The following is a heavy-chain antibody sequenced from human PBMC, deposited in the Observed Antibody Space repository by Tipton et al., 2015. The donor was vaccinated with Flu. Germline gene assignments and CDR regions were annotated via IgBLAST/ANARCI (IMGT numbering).Heavy chain of an antibody. Sequence: QLVQSGAEVKKPGASVRVSCKTTGYTFNNYGINWVRQAPGQGLEWMGWVSAYNGNTNYAQIVQGRVTLTTDTSTRTAYMELRSLRSDDTAAYYCARDREDYGSSDYYSGFDYWGQGTLVTVSS. CDR2: VSAYNGNT. CDR3: ARDREDYGSSDYYSGFDY. V-gene: IGHV1-18*04. CDR1: GYTFNNYG. D-gene: IGHD3-22*01. J-gene: IGHJ4*02.